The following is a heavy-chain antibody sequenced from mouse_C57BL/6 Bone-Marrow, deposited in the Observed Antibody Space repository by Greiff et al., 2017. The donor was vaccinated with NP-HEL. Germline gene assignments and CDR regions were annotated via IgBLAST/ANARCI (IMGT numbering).Heavy chain of an antibody. CDR3: AIAYYSNYDAMDY. CDR2: IDPSDSYT. D-gene: IGHD2-5*01. J-gene: IGHJ4*01. CDR1: GYTFTSYW. V-gene: IGHV1-50*01. Sequence: QVQLQQPGAELVKPGASVKLSCKASGYTFTSYWMQWVKQRPGQGFEWIGEIDPSDSYTNYNQKFKGKATLTVDTSSSTAYMQLSSLTSEDSAVYYCAIAYYSNYDAMDYWGQGTSVTVSS.